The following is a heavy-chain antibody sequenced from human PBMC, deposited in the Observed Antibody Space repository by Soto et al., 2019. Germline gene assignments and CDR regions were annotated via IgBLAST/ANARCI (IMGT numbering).Heavy chain of an antibody. J-gene: IGHJ5*02. CDR2: IYHNGRT. CDR1: GVPISSYDW. Sequence: QVHLEESGPGLVRPSGTLSRTCNVSGVPISSYDWWTWVRQTPRKGMEWIGEIYHNGRTNYNPSLTGRVSLSVEKSKNQFSLNLQALTAADTAVYYCARGTLIGSSTRNWFDPWGQGTQVTVSS. D-gene: IGHD3-10*01. V-gene: IGHV4-4*02. CDR3: ARGTLIGSSTRNWFDP.